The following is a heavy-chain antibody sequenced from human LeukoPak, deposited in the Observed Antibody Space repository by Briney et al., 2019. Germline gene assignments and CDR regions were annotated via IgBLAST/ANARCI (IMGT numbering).Heavy chain of an antibody. CDR2: IYSGGST. D-gene: IGHD3-10*01. Sequence: GGSLRLSCAASGFTFSNAWMSWVRQAPGKGLEWVSVIYSGGSTYYADSVKGRFTISRDNSKNTLYLQMNSLRAEDTAVYYCASLWFGEPAAPVDYWGQGTLVTVSS. CDR1: GFTFSNAW. CDR3: ASLWFGEPAAPVDY. J-gene: IGHJ4*02. V-gene: IGHV3-53*01.